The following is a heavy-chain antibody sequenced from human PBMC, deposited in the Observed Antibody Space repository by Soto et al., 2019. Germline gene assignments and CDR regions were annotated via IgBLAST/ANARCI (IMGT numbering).Heavy chain of an antibody. J-gene: IGHJ4*02. CDR3: ADRLVGYGVVTPFDY. Sequence: QVTLKESGPTLVKPTQTLTLTCTFSGFSFRTSGVGVGWIRQPPGKALEWLALIYWDDDRRYSPSLKDRLTITKGTTQSQVVLTMTNVDTVDTGTYYCADRLVGYGVVTPFDYLGPGTPVTVSS. V-gene: IGHV2-5*09. CDR2: IYWDDDR. D-gene: IGHD3-3*01. CDR1: GFSFRTSGVG.